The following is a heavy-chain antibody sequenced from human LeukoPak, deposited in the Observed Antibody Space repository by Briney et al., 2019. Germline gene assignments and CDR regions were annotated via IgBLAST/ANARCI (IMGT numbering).Heavy chain of an antibody. V-gene: IGHV3-7*01. Sequence: QPGGSLRLSCAASGFTFSSYWMSWVRQAPGKGLEWVANIKQDGSEKYYVDSVKGRFTISRDNAKNSLYLQMNSLRAEDTAVYYCARDLTDILTGGNWFDPWGQGTLVTVSS. D-gene: IGHD3-9*01. CDR2: IKQDGSEK. CDR3: ARDLTDILTGGNWFDP. J-gene: IGHJ5*02. CDR1: GFTFSSYW.